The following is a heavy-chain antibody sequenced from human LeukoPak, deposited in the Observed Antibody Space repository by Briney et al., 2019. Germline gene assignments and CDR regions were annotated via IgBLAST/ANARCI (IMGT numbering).Heavy chain of an antibody. Sequence: PGGSLRLSCAASGFTFSSYGMHWVRQAPGKGLERVAFIRYDGSNKYYAGSVKGRFTITRDNSKNTLYLQMNSLKTEDTAVYYCAKIREAYCGGDCYSVPDDYWGQGTLVTVSS. J-gene: IGHJ4*02. CDR1: GFTFSSYG. CDR2: IRYDGSNK. CDR3: AKIREAYCGGDCYSVPDDY. V-gene: IGHV3-30*02. D-gene: IGHD2-21*02.